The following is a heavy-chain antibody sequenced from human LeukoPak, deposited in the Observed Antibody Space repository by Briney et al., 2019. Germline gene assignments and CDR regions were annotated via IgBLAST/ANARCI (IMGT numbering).Heavy chain of an antibody. V-gene: IGHV1-18*01. CDR1: GYTFTSYP. J-gene: IGHJ3*02. CDR3: ARFSASSWYAFDI. D-gene: IGHD6-13*01. Sequence: ASVKVSCKASGYTFTSYPISWVRQAPGQGLEWMGWITTYNGNTHYAQKLQGRVTMTTDTSTSTAYMELRSLRSDDTAVYYCARFSASSWYAFDIWGQGTMVTVSS. CDR2: ITTYNGNT.